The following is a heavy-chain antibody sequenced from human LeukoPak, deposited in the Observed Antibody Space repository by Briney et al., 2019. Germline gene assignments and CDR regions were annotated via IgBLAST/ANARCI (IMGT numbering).Heavy chain of an antibody. Sequence: GGSLRLSCAASGFTFRIYWMHWVRQAPGKGLVWVSRIKRDGTITSYADSVKGRFTIARDTAKNMLYLQMNSLRAEDTSIYYCARDRYDSWSGYSESSFDPWGQGTLVTVSS. CDR2: IKRDGTIT. CDR3: ARDRYDSWSGYSESSFDP. J-gene: IGHJ5*02. V-gene: IGHV3-74*01. CDR1: GFTFRIYW. D-gene: IGHD3-3*01.